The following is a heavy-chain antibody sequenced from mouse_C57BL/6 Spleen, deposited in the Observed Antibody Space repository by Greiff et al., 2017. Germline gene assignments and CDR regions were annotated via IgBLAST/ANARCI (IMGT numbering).Heavy chain of an antibody. CDR3: TRGGGYSFDY. D-gene: IGHD1-1*02. CDR2: IDPETGGT. Sequence: LQQSGAELVRPGASVTLSCKASGYTFTDYEMHWVKQTPVHGLEWIGAIDPETGGTAYNQKFKGKAILTADKSSSTAYMELRSLTSEDSAVYYCTRGGGYSFDYWGQGTTLTVSS. V-gene: IGHV1-15*01. CDR1: GYTFTDYE. J-gene: IGHJ2*01.